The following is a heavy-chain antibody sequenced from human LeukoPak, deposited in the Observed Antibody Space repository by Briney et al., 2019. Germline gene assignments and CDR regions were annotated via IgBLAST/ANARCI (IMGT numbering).Heavy chain of an antibody. J-gene: IGHJ4*02. CDR3: ARERQLHYFDY. CDR2: VYRSGST. D-gene: IGHD6-6*01. CDR1: GYSISSGYH. Sequence: PSETLSLTCVVSGYSISSGYHWGWIRQPPGQGLEWIGSVYRSGSTYYDPSLKSRVTISVDTSKNQFSLNLSSVTAADTAVYYCARERQLHYFDYWGQGTLVTVSS. V-gene: IGHV4-38-2*02.